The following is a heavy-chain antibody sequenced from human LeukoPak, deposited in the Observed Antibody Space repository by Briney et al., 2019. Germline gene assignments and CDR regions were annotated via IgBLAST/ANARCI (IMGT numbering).Heavy chain of an antibody. J-gene: IGHJ4*02. V-gene: IGHV3-30*04. CDR3: ARGRGYSYGRSYFDY. D-gene: IGHD5-18*01. CDR1: GFTFSSYA. Sequence: GGSLRLSCAASGFTFSSYAMHWVRQAPGKGLEWVAVISYDGSNKYYADSVKGRFTISRDNSKNTLYLQMNSLRAEDTAVYYCARGRGYSYGRSYFDYWGQGTLVTVSS. CDR2: ISYDGSNK.